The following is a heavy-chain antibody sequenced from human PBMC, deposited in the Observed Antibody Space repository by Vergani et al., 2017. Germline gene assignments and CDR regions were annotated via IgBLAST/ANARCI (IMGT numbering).Heavy chain of an antibody. CDR1: GGSISSYY. D-gene: IGHD3-3*01. V-gene: IGHV4-59*01. CDR2: IYYSGST. CDR3: ARGDTYDLWSGYQPYYYYYMDV. J-gene: IGHJ6*03. Sequence: QVQLQESGPGLVKPSETLSLTCTVSGGSISSYYWSWIRQPPGQGLEWIGYIYYSGSTNYNPSLKSRVTISGATSTNKFSLKLSSVTAADTAVYYCARGDTYDLWSGYQPYYYYYMDVWGKGTTVTVSS.